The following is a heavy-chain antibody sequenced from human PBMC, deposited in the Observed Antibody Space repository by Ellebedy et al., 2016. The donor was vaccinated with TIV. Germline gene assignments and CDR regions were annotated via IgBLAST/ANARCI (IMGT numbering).Heavy chain of an antibody. Sequence: ASVKVSCKASGGTFSSYAITWVRQAPGQGLEWLGWINMNTGNPTYAQGFIGRFDFSLDTSVSTAYLQISSLKAEDTAVYYCARDSRYNWNDWDYYHMDVWGKGTTVTVSS. CDR2: INMNTGNP. J-gene: IGHJ6*03. V-gene: IGHV7-4-1*02. CDR3: ARDSRYNWNDWDYYHMDV. CDR1: GGTFSSYA. D-gene: IGHD1-1*01.